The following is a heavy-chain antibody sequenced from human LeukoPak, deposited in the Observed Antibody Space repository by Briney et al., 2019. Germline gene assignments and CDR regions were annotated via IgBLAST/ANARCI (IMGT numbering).Heavy chain of an antibody. V-gene: IGHV3-33*08. Sequence: GGSLRLSCAASGFPFSSYEMNWVRQAPGKGLEWVAVIWYDGSNKYYADSVKGRFTISRDNSKNTLYLQMNSLRAEDTAVYYCARDINYFDYWGQGTLVTVSS. CDR3: ARDINYFDY. CDR1: GFPFSSYE. J-gene: IGHJ4*02. CDR2: IWYDGSNK. D-gene: IGHD3-10*01.